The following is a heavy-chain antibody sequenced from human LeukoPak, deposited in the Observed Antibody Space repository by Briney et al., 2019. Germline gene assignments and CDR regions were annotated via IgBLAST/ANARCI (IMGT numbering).Heavy chain of an antibody. CDR3: ARPPDSSDYGAAFDF. CDR2: IYYSGST. Sequence: PSETLSLTCTVSGGSIRSSGAYYWGWIRQPPGKGLECIGNIYYSGSTYYNPSLKSRVIMSVDTSNNQFSLKLSSVTAADTAVYYCARPPDSSDYGAAFDFWGQGTLVTVSS. CDR1: GGSIRSSGAYY. V-gene: IGHV4-39*01. J-gene: IGHJ4*02. D-gene: IGHD4-17*01.